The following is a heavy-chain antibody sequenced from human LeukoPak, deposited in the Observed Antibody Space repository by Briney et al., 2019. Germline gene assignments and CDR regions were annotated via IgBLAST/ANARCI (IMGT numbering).Heavy chain of an antibody. CDR1: GFTFSSYW. CDR2: IKQDGSEK. CDR3: ARVAYCSGGSCYDRIYYYYYYGMDV. D-gene: IGHD2-15*01. Sequence: TGGSLRLSCAASGFTFSSYWMSWVRQAPGKGLEWVANIKQDGSEKYYVDSVKGRFTISRDNAKNSLYLQMNSLRAEDTAVYYCARVAYCSGGSCYDRIYYYYYYGMDVWGQGTTVTVSS. V-gene: IGHV3-7*01. J-gene: IGHJ6*02.